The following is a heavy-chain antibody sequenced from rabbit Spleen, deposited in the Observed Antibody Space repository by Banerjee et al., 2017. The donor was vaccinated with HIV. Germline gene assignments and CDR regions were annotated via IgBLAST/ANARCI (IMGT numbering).Heavy chain of an antibody. CDR3: ARDYRYGDNGDYDL. CDR1: GFPFSDKAV. J-gene: IGHJ4*01. CDR2: IDTGSSGFT. V-gene: IGHV1S45*01. Sequence: QEQLVESGGGLVKPGASLTITCKASGFPFSDKAVMCWVRQAPGKGLEWIACIDTGSSGFTYFATWAQGRFTFSKTSSTTVTLQMTSLTVADTATYFCARDYRYGDNGDYDLWGQGTLVTVS. D-gene: IGHD2-1*01.